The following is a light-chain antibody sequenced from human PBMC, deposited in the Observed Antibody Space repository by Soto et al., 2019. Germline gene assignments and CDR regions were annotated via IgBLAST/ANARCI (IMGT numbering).Light chain of an antibody. CDR3: MQGAYWPGS. V-gene: IGKV2-30*01. J-gene: IGKJ1*01. Sequence: VVLTQSPLSLPVTLGQPASISCRSSQSLVYRDGNTFLNWFQQRPGQAPRRLLYMISNLDSGVPERFSGSGSGTNFTLKISRVEAADVGVYYCMQGAYWPGSFGQAKQVEIK. CDR1: QSLVYRDGNTF. CDR2: MIS.